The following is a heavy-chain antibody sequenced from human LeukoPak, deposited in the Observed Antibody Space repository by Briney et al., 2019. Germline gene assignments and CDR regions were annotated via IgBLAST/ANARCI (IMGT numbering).Heavy chain of an antibody. CDR2: ISSSSSYI. Sequence: GGSLRLSCAASGFTFSSYSMNWVRQAPGKGLEWVSSISSSSSYIYYADSVKGRFTISRDNAKNSLYLQMNSLRAEDTAVYYCASFNTHSSGYYRSDYWGQGTLVTVSS. V-gene: IGHV3-21*01. D-gene: IGHD3-22*01. CDR1: GFTFSSYS. J-gene: IGHJ4*02. CDR3: ASFNTHSSGYYRSDY.